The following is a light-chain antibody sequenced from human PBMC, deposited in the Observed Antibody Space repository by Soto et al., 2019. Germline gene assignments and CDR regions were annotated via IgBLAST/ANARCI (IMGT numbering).Light chain of an antibody. Sequence: QYALTQPASVSGSPGQSITISCTGTSSDVGGYNYVSWYQQHPGKAPKLMIYEVSNRPSGVSNRFSGSKSGNTASLTISGLQAEDEADYYCSSYTSSSTLVFGGGTQLTVI. V-gene: IGLV2-14*01. CDR1: SSDVGGYNY. J-gene: IGLJ2*01. CDR2: EVS. CDR3: SSYTSSSTLV.